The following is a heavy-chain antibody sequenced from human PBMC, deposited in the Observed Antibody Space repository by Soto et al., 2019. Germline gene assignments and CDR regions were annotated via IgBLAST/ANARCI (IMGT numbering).Heavy chain of an antibody. CDR1: GFSFSNYA. V-gene: IGHV3-30*18. J-gene: IGHJ4*02. Sequence: GGSLRLSCAASGFSFSNYAMQWVRQAPGKGLEWVAVISKGGSDKYYVDSVKGRFTVSRDNSRNTLYLEMNSLRVEDTAVYYCAKDGGTGGTFDYWGQGILVTVSS. CDR2: ISKGGSDK. CDR3: AKDGGTGGTFDY. D-gene: IGHD1-1*01.